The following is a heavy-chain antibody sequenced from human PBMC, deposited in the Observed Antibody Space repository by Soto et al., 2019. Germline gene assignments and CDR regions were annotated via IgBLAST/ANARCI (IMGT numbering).Heavy chain of an antibody. V-gene: IGHV3-7*03. J-gene: IGHJ4*02. CDR1: GFTFSQSW. CDR3: ARSTSGFDL. CDR2: INEDGSEK. Sequence: EVQLVESGGGSVHPGGSLRLSCTASGFTFSQSWMAWVRQAPGKGLEWVANINEDGSEKYYVNSVKGRFSVSRDNAKNSLYLQMNSLRAEDTALYYCARSTSGFDLWGQGALVHVFS.